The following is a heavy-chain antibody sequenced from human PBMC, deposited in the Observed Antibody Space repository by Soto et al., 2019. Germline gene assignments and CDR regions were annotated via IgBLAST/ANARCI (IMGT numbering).Heavy chain of an antibody. J-gene: IGHJ4*02. Sequence: ASVKVSCKASGYTFTSYGISWVRQAPGQGLEWMGWISAYNGNTNYAQKLQGRVTMTTDTSTSTAYMELRSLGSDDTAVYYCATTGYSGYDSGLYYFDYWGQGTLVTVSS. CDR2: ISAYNGNT. CDR3: ATTGYSGYDSGLYYFDY. CDR1: GYTFTSYG. D-gene: IGHD5-12*01. V-gene: IGHV1-18*01.